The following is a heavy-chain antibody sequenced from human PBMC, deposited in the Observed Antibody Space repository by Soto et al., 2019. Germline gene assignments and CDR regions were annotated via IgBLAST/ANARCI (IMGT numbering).Heavy chain of an antibody. Sequence: GGSLRLSCAASGFTFSSYAMHWVRQAPGKGLEWVAVISYDGSNKYYADSVKGRFTISRDNSKNTLYLQMNSLRAEDTAVYYCARDREVVNDYWGQGTLVTVSS. CDR2: ISYDGSNK. V-gene: IGHV3-30-3*01. J-gene: IGHJ4*02. CDR1: GFTFSSYA. CDR3: ARDREVVNDY. D-gene: IGHD2-15*01.